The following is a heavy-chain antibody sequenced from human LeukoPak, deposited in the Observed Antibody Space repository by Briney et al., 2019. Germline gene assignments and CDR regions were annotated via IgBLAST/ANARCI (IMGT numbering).Heavy chain of an antibody. V-gene: IGHV3-7*04. CDR1: GFTFSSYW. CDR3: ARDGPVTQFDY. J-gene: IGHJ4*02. CDR2: IKKVGSEK. Sequence: GGSLRLSCAASGFTFSSYWMTWVRQAPGKGLEGVANIKKVGSEKYYVDSVRGRFTISRGNAKNSLYLHLRSVRAVDTAVYYCARDGPVTQFDYWGQGTLVTVSS. D-gene: IGHD4-17*01.